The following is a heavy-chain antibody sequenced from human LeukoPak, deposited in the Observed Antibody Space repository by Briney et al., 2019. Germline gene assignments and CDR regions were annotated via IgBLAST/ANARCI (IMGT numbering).Heavy chain of an antibody. CDR1: GGSSSGYY. CDR2: INHSGRT. D-gene: IGHD1-26*01. J-gene: IGHJ4*02. CDR3: ARRPRNSGSDDGPPGLDY. Sequence: PSETLSLTCAVYGGSSSGYYWSWIRQPPGKGLEWSGEINHSGRTTYNSSLKSRVTISVYTSKNQFSLKLSSVTAADTAVYYCARRPRNSGSDDGPPGLDYWGQGTLVTVSS. V-gene: IGHV4-34*01.